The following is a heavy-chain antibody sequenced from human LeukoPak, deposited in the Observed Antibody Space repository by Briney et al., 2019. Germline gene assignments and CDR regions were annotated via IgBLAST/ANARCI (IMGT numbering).Heavy chain of an antibody. J-gene: IGHJ4*02. CDR1: GFTFSNYE. CDR2: ISSSGTTI. V-gene: IGHV3-48*03. CDR3: ARDYPPPDY. Sequence: GGSLRLSCAASGFTFSNYEMNWGRQATGKGLEWVSYISSSGTTIYYADSVKGRFTISRDNAKNSLYLQMNSLRVEDTAVYYCARDYPPPDYWGQGTLVTVSS. D-gene: IGHD3-16*02.